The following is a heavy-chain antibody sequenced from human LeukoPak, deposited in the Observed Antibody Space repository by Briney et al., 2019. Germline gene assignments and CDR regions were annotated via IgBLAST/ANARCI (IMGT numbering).Heavy chain of an antibody. D-gene: IGHD3-22*01. J-gene: IGHJ4*02. V-gene: IGHV3-9*03. CDR1: GFTFDDFA. CDR3: AKATHYYDSSGCDY. Sequence: GGSLRLSCAASGFTFDDFAMHWVRQAPGKGLGWGSGISSNSAGIGYADSVKGRFTISRDNAKNSLYLQMNSLRAEDMALYYCAKATHYYDSSGCDYWGQGTLVTVSS. CDR2: ISSNSAGI.